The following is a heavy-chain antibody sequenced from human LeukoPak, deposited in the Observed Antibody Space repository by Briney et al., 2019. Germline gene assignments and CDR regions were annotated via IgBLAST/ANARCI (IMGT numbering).Heavy chain of an antibody. Sequence: PGGSLRLSCAASGFTFSSYAMSWVRQAPGKGLEWVSAISGSGGSTYYADSVKGRFTISRDNSKNTLYLQMNSLRAEDTAVYYCARDRKGKVVVTYAFDIWGQGTMVTVSS. CDR3: ARDRKGKVVVTYAFDI. J-gene: IGHJ3*02. V-gene: IGHV3-23*01. CDR2: ISGSGGST. CDR1: GFTFSSYA. D-gene: IGHD3-22*01.